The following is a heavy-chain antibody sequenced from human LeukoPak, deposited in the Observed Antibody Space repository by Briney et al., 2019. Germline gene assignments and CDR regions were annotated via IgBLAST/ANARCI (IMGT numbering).Heavy chain of an antibody. D-gene: IGHD3-22*01. J-gene: IGHJ4*02. CDR1: GYTVTDRA. CDR3: ARDLNYYDSSGYYAYYFDY. V-gene: IGHV7-4-1*02. CDR2: INTNTGNP. Sequence: GASVKVSCKASGYTVTDRALHWVRQAPGQGLEWLGWINTNTGNPTYAQGFTGRFVFSLDTSVSTAYLQISSLKAEDTAVYYCARDLNYYDSSGYYAYYFDYWGQGTLVTVSS.